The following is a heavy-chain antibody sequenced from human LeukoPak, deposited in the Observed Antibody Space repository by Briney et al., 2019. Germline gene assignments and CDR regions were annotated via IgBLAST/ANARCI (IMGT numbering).Heavy chain of an antibody. CDR3: ARTNYAILTGYPANWFDP. D-gene: IGHD3-9*01. J-gene: IGHJ5*02. CDR2: INHSGST. CDR1: GGSISSSSYY. V-gene: IGHV4-39*07. Sequence: SETLSLTCTVSGGSISSSSYYWSWIRQPPGKGLEWIGEINHSGSTNYNPSLKSRVTISVDTSKNQFSLKLSSVTAADTAVYYCARTNYAILTGYPANWFDPWGQGTLVTVSS.